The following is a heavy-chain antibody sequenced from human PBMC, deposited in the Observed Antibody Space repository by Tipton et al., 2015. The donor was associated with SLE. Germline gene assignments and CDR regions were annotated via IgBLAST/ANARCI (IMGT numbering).Heavy chain of an antibody. CDR2: ISGSGGST. CDR3: AKELALPCSGGSCTDAFDI. J-gene: IGHJ3*02. Sequence: SLRLSCAASGFTFSSYAMSWVRQAPGKGLEWVSAISGSGGSTYYADSVKGRFTISRDNSKNTLYLQMNSLRAEDTAVYYCAKELALPCSGGSCTDAFDIWGQGTMVTVSS. V-gene: IGHV3-23*01. D-gene: IGHD2-15*01. CDR1: GFTFSSYA.